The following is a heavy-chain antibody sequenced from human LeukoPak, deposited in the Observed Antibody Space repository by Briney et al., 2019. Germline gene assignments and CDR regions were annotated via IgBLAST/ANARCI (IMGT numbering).Heavy chain of an antibody. V-gene: IGHV4-59*01. J-gene: IGHJ3*02. Sequence: SETLSLTCTVSGGSISSYYWSWIRQPPGKGLEWIGYIYYSGSTNYNPSLKSRVTISVDTSKNQFSLKLSSVTAADTAVYYCARSYYDSSGYYAQIHDAFDIWGQGTMVTVSS. CDR3: ARSYYDSSGYYAQIHDAFDI. CDR1: GGSISSYY. CDR2: IYYSGST. D-gene: IGHD3-22*01.